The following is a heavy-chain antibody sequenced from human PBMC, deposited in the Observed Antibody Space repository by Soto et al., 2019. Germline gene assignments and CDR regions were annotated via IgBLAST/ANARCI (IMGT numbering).Heavy chain of an antibody. Sequence: GGSLRLSCAASGFTFSSYGMSWVRQAPGKGLEWVSAISGSGGSTYYADSVKGRFTISRDNSKNTLYLQMNSLRAEDTAVYYCANAEKQQPSNSWGQGTLVTVSS. CDR2: ISGSGGST. CDR1: GFTFSSYG. J-gene: IGHJ5*02. D-gene: IGHD6-13*01. CDR3: ANAEKQQPSNS. V-gene: IGHV3-23*01.